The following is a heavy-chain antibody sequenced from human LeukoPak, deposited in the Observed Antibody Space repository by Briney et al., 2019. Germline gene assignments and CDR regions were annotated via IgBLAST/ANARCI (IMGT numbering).Heavy chain of an antibody. Sequence: GGSLRLSCAASGFTFSSYAMSWVRQAPGKGLEWVSAISGSGGSTYYADSVKGRFTISRDNSKNTLYLQMNSLRAEDTAVYYCAKDRVVVAATGDFDYWGQGTLVTVPS. CDR2: ISGSGGST. J-gene: IGHJ4*02. CDR1: GFTFSSYA. CDR3: AKDRVVVAATGDFDY. D-gene: IGHD2-15*01. V-gene: IGHV3-23*01.